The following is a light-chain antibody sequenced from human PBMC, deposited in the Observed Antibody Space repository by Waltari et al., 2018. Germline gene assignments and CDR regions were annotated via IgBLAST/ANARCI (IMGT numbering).Light chain of an antibody. CDR2: DVS. CDR1: DIGGYNY. CDR3: SSYTSTTVV. Sequence: QSALTQPASVSGSPGQSITISCDIGGYNYVSWYQQHPGKAPKLVIYDVSDRPSGVPNRVSGSKSGNTASLTISGLQAEDEADYYCSSYTSTTVVFGGGTKLTVL. V-gene: IGLV2-14*03. J-gene: IGLJ2*01.